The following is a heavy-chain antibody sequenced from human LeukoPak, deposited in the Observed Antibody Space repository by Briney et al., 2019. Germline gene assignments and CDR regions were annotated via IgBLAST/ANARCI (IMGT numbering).Heavy chain of an antibody. CDR3: ARDYN. Sequence: GGSLRLSCAASGFTFSSYAMSWVRQAPGKGLEWVANIKPDGGETYYLDSVKGRFTISRDNAKSSLYLQMNSQRAEDTAVYYCARDYNLGQGTLVSVSS. J-gene: IGHJ4*02. V-gene: IGHV3-7*01. CDR2: IKPDGGET. CDR1: GFTFSSYA.